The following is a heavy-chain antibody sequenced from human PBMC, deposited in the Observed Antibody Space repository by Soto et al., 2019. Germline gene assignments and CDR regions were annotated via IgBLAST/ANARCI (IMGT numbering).Heavy chain of an antibody. Sequence: SETLSLTCTVSGGSISSSSYYWGWIRQPPGKGLEWIGSIYYSGSTYYNPSLKSRVTISVDTSKNQFSLKLSSVTAADTAVYYCASGLHLGELSLLNYWGQGTLVTVSS. J-gene: IGHJ4*02. CDR1: GGSISSSSYY. V-gene: IGHV4-39*01. CDR2: IYYSGST. D-gene: IGHD3-16*02. CDR3: ASGLHLGELSLLNY.